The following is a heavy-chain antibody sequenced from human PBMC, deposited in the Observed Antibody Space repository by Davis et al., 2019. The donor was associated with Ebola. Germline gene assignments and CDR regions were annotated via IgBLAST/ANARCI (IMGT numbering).Heavy chain of an antibody. V-gene: IGHV4-39*01. CDR2: IYYSGST. D-gene: IGHD4-17*01. CDR3: ARQRGGLRIWYFDL. J-gene: IGHJ2*01. CDR1: GGSISSSSYY. Sequence: MPSETLSLTCTVSGGSISSSSYYWGWIRQPPGKGLEWIGSIYYSGSTYYNPSLKSRVTISVDTSKNQFSLKLSSVTAADTAVYYCARQRGGLRIWYFDLWGRGTLVTVSS.